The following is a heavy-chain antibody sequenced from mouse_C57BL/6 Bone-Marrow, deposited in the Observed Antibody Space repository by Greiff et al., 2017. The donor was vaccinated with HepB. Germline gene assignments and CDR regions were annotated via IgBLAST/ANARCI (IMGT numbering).Heavy chain of an antibody. Sequence: MESCKASGYTFTSYWMHWVKQRPGQGLEWIGEIDPSDSYTNYNQKFKGKSTLTVDKSSSTAYMQLSSLTSEDSAVYYCAGFDYWGQGTTLTVSS. J-gene: IGHJ2*01. CDR1: GYTFTSYW. CDR2: IDPSDSYT. V-gene: IGHV1-69*01. CDR3: AGFDY.